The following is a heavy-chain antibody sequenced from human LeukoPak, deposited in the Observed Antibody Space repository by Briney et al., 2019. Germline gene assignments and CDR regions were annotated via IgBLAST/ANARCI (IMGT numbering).Heavy chain of an antibody. CDR1: GGSISSYC. CDR3: ARGRYLPLYFDY. Sequence: SETLSLTCTVSGGSISSYCWSWIRQPPGKGLEWIGEINHTGSTNYNPSLKSRVTISVDTSKNQFSLKLSSVTAADTAVYYCARGRYLPLYFDYWGQGTLVTVSS. V-gene: IGHV4-34*01. J-gene: IGHJ4*02. CDR2: INHTGST. D-gene: IGHD1-14*01.